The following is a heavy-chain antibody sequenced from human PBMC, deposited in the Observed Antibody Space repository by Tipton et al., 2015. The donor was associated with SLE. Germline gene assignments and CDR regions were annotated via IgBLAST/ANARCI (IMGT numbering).Heavy chain of an antibody. V-gene: IGHV4-31*03. J-gene: IGHJ4*02. D-gene: IGHD6-6*01. Sequence: TLSLTCTVSGGSISSGGYYWSWIRQHPGKGLEWIGYIYYSGSTYYNPSLKSRVTISVDTSKNQFSLKLSSVTAADTAVYYCVRDGAARGDFDYWGQGTLVTVSS. CDR1: GGSISSGGYY. CDR2: IYYSGST. CDR3: VRDGAARGDFDY.